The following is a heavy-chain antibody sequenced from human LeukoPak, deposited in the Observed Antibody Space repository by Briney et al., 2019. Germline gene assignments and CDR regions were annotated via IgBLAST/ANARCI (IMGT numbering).Heavy chain of an antibody. CDR3: ARPTTVVIPSDAFDI. CDR2: IYYSGST. Sequence: SETLSLTCTVSGGSISISSYYWGWIRQPPGKGLEWIGSIYYSGSTYYNPSLKSRVTISVDTSKNQFSLKLGSVTAADTAVYYCARPTTVVIPSDAFDIWGQGTMVTVSS. CDR1: GGSISISSYY. J-gene: IGHJ3*02. D-gene: IGHD4-23*01. V-gene: IGHV4-39*01.